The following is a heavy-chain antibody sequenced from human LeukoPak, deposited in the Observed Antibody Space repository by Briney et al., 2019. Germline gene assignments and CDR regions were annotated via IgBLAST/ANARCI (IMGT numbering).Heavy chain of an antibody. Sequence: PGRSLRLSCAASGFTFSSYGMHWVRQAPGKGLEWVAVIWYDGSNKYYADSVKGRFTISRDNSKNTLYLQMNSLGAEDTAVYYCARGKSMTTVTPLGYWGQGTLVTVSS. J-gene: IGHJ4*02. D-gene: IGHD4-17*01. CDR1: GFTFSSYG. CDR3: ARGKSMTTVTPLGY. V-gene: IGHV3-33*01. CDR2: IWYDGSNK.